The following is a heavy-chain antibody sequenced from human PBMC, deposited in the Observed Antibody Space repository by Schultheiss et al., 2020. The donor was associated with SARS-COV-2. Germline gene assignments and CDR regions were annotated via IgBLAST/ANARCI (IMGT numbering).Heavy chain of an antibody. V-gene: IGHV3-48*01. D-gene: IGHD3-3*01. Sequence: GGSLRLSCAASGFTFSSYSMNWVRQAPGKGLEWVSYISSSSSTIYYADSVKGRFTISRDNAKNSLYLQMNSLRAEDTAVYYCARTEDYDFWSGYFARNYYYGMDVWGQGTTVTVSS. CDR1: GFTFSSYS. J-gene: IGHJ6*02. CDR2: ISSSSSTI. CDR3: ARTEDYDFWSGYFARNYYYGMDV.